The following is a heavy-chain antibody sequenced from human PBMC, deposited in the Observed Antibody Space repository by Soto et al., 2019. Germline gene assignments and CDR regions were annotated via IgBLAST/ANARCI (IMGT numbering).Heavy chain of an antibody. CDR3: ATLGDMVRGVIINPSGIGDDAFDI. J-gene: IGHJ3*02. V-gene: IGHV3-33*08. D-gene: IGHD3-10*01. CDR1: GFPFRSYW. Sequence: GGSPRLSCAAPGFPFRSYWMHWVRPAPGEGVVWGAVIWYDGSNKYYADSVKGRFTISRDNSKNTLYLQMNSLRSEDTAVYYCATLGDMVRGVIINPSGIGDDAFDIWGQGTMVTVSS. CDR2: IWYDGSNK.